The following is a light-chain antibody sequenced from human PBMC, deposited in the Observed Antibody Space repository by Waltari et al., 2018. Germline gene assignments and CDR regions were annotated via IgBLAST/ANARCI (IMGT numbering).Light chain of an antibody. J-gene: IGKJ4*01. CDR2: WAS. Sequence: DIVMTQSLDSLAVSLGESATIHCRSSQSILYSSNNKNYLAWYQQKPGQPPKLLIYWASTRESGVPDRFSGSGSGTDFTLTISSLQAEDVAVYYCQQSYSIPLTFGGGTKVEIK. CDR1: QSILYSSNNKNY. CDR3: QQSYSIPLT. V-gene: IGKV4-1*01.